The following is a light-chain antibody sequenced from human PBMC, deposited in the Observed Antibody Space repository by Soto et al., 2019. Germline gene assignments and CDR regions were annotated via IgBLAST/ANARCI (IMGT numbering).Light chain of an antibody. Sequence: DIQMTQSPSSLSASVGDRVTITCRASQAINNHLVWFQQKPGKAPKSLIYAAFTLQSGVPSRFSGSASGTDFTLTINSLQPEDFATYYCQQYNSYPPTFGGGTEVETK. V-gene: IGKV1-16*01. CDR3: QQYNSYPPT. J-gene: IGKJ4*01. CDR1: QAINNH. CDR2: AAF.